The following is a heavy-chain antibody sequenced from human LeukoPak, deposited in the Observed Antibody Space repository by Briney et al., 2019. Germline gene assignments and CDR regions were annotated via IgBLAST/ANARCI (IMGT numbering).Heavy chain of an antibody. J-gene: IGHJ5*02. CDR3: ARDRPYPA. V-gene: IGHV4-39*07. CDR2: IYYSGST. CDR1: GGSISSSSYY. Sequence: PSETLSLTCTVSGGSISSSSYYWGWIRQPPGKGLEWIGSIYYSGSTYYNPSLKSRVTISVDTSKNQFSLKLSSVTAADTAVYYCARDRPYPAWGQGTLVTVSS.